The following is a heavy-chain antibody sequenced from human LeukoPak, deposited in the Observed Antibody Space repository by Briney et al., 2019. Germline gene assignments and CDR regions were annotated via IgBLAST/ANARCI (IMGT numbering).Heavy chain of an antibody. CDR2: IASDGSST. V-gene: IGHV3-74*01. CDR3: ARGRPHGDDY. CDR1: GFTFSSYW. D-gene: IGHD2-21*01. Sequence: GGSLRLSCAASGFTFSSYWMNWVRHAPGKGLVWVSRIASDGSSTTYADSVKGRFSISRDNAKNTLYLQMNSLRVEDTAVYYCARGRPHGDDYWGQGTLVTVSS. J-gene: IGHJ4*02.